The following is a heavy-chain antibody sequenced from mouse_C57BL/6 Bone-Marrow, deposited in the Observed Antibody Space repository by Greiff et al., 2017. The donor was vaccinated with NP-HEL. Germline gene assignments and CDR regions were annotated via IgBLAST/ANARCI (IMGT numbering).Heavy chain of an antibody. CDR2: INPNYGTT. Sequence: VHVKQSGPELVKPGASVKISCKASGYSFTDYNMNWVKQSNGKSLEWIGVINPNYGTTSYNQKFKGKATLTVDQSSSTAYMQLNSLTSEDSAVYYCAREITTVVATPYWYFDVWGTGTTVTVSS. J-gene: IGHJ1*03. CDR3: AREITTVVATPYWYFDV. V-gene: IGHV1-39*01. D-gene: IGHD1-1*01. CDR1: GYSFTDYN.